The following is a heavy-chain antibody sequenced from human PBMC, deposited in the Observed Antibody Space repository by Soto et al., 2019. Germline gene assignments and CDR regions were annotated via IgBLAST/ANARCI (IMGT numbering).Heavy chain of an antibody. CDR1: GYTLTELS. V-gene: IGHV1-24*01. D-gene: IGHD3-3*01. J-gene: IGHJ6*02. Sequence: ASVKLSFKVSGYTLTELSMRWLRQAPRKGLEWMGGFDPEDGETIYAQKFQGRVTMTEDTSTDTAYMELSSLRSEDKAVYYCATERYYDFWSGPDYYYYGMDVWGQGTTVTVSS. CDR3: ATERYYDFWSGPDYYYYGMDV. CDR2: FDPEDGET.